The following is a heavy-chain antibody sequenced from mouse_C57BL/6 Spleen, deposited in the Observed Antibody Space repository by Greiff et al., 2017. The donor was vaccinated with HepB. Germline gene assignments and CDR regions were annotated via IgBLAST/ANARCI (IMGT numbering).Heavy chain of an antibody. CDR3: ARSWGVDWYFDV. Sequence: VQLQQSGPELVKPGASVKIPCKASGYTFTDYNMDWVKQSHGKSLEWIGDINPNNGGTIYNQKFKGKATLTVDKSSSTAYMELRSLTSEDTAVYYCARSWGVDWYFDVWGTGTTVTVSS. D-gene: IGHD1-1*01. J-gene: IGHJ1*02. CDR1: GYTFTDYN. V-gene: IGHV1-18*01. CDR2: INPNNGGT.